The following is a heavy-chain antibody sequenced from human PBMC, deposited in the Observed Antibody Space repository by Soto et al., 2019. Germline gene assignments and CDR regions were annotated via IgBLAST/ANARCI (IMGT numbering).Heavy chain of an antibody. V-gene: IGHV4-39*01. Sequence: SETLSLTCTVSGGSISSRSYYWVWIRQPPGKGLEWIGSVYYSANTYYSPSLKSRVTVSVDTSKNQFSLNLSSVTAADTAVYYCARHGYCTGSNCYKVGMSWFDPWGQGTLVTVSS. CDR1: GGSISSRSYY. CDR3: ARHGYCTGSNCYKVGMSWFDP. CDR2: VYYSANT. D-gene: IGHD2-15*01. J-gene: IGHJ5*02.